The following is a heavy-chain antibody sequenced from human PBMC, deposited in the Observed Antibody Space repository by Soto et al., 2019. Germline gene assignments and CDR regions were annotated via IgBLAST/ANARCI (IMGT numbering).Heavy chain of an antibody. J-gene: IGHJ4*02. D-gene: IGHD1-1*01. CDR1: GGSISSSSYY. Sequence: QLQLQESGPGLVKPSETLSLTCTVSGGSISSSSYYWGWIRQPPGKGLEWIGSIYYSGSTYYNPSLKSRVTISVDTSKNQFSLKLSSVTAADTAVYYCARGTTGNPFDYWGQGTLVTVSS. V-gene: IGHV4-39*01. CDR3: ARGTTGNPFDY. CDR2: IYYSGST.